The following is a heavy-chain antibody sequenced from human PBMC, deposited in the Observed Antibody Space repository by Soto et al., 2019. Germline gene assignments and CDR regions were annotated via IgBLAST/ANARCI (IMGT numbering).Heavy chain of an antibody. D-gene: IGHD1-26*01. CDR2: IYYSGST. Sequence: XATLALTCTVSGGSISSYYWSWIRQPPGKGLEWIGYIYYSGSTNYNPSLKSRVTISVDTSKNQFSLKLSSVTAADTAVYYCARGGPWDGFDYWGQGTLVTVSS. J-gene: IGHJ4*02. CDR3: ARGGPWDGFDY. V-gene: IGHV4-59*01. CDR1: GGSISSYY.